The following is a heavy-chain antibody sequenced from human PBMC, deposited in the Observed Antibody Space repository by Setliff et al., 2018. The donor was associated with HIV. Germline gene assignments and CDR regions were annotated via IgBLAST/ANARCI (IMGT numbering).Heavy chain of an antibody. CDR3: ARDLAWPYSSRWYDAFDI. Sequence: GGSLRLSCAASGFTFSSYWMSWVRQAPGKGLEWVANIKQDGSEKYYVDSVQGRFTISRDNAKNSLYLQMNSLRAEDTAVYYCARDLAWPYSSRWYDAFDIWGQGTMVTVSS. D-gene: IGHD6-13*01. CDR2: IKQDGSEK. CDR1: GFTFSSYW. V-gene: IGHV3-7*03. J-gene: IGHJ3*02.